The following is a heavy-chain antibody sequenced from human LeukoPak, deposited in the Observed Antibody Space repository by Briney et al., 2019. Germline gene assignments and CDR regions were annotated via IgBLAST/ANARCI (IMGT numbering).Heavy chain of an antibody. CDR2: MSGSGGST. Sequence: GGSLRLSCAAAGFTFSSYAMSWVRQAPGKGLDWVSAMSGSGGSTDYGDSVTGRFTISRDNSKNTLYLHMNSLRAEDTAVYCCAKDGYCSSTSCYQGPPNWFDPWGQGTLVTVSS. CDR3: AKDGYCSSTSCYQGPPNWFDP. V-gene: IGHV3-23*01. CDR1: GFTFSSYA. J-gene: IGHJ5*02. D-gene: IGHD2-2*03.